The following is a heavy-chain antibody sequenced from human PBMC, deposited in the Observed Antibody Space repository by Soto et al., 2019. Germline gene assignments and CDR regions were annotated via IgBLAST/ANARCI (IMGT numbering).Heavy chain of an antibody. J-gene: IGHJ4*02. CDR2: ISYDGANK. CDR3: AKGNGAAGGRGAYFHS. Sequence: GGSLRLSCAASGFTFSSYGIHWVRQAPGKGLEWGALISYDGANKYYADSVKGRFTISRDNTKNSLYLQMNSLRAEDTAVYYCAKGNGAAGGRGAYFHSWGRGTLVTVSS. CDR1: GFTFSSYG. D-gene: IGHD6-13*01. V-gene: IGHV3-30*18.